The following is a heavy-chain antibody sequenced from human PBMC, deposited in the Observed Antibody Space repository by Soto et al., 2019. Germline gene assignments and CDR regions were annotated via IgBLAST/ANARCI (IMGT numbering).Heavy chain of an antibody. D-gene: IGHD3-10*01. CDR1: GFIFSSYG. CDR2: IWYDGSNR. J-gene: IGHJ6*02. Sequence: GGSLRLSCAASGFIFSSYGMHWVRQAPGKGLEWVAVIWYDGSNRYYADSVKGRFTISRDNSKNTLYLQMNSLRAEDTAVYYCARDIYGSGSYLHYYYGMDVWGQGTTVTVSS. V-gene: IGHV3-33*01. CDR3: ARDIYGSGSYLHYYYGMDV.